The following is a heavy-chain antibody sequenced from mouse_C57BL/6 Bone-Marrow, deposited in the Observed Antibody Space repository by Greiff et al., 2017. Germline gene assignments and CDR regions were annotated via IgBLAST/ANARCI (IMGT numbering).Heavy chain of an antibody. D-gene: IGHD3-1*01. V-gene: IGHV5-4*03. CDR3: ARALESYFDC. CDR2: ISDGGSYT. Sequence: EVKVVESGGGLVKPGGSLKLSCAASGFTFSSYAMSWVRQTPEKRLEWVATISDGGSYTYYPDNVKGRFTISRDNAKNNLYLQMSHLKSEDTAMFYCARALESYFDCWGQGTTLTVSS. CDR1: GFTFSSYA. J-gene: IGHJ2*01.